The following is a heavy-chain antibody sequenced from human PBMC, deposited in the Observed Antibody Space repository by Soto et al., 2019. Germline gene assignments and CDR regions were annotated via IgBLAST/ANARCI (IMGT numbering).Heavy chain of an antibody. J-gene: IGHJ6*02. D-gene: IGHD1-26*01. CDR3: AKGAGDRLSLGMDV. Sequence: GGSLRLSCAASGFSISDYGMEWVRQAPGKGLEWVALISYDGSNTYYADSVKGRFTISRDNSKDTLFLQMTGLRREETAVYYCAKGAGDRLSLGMDVWGQGTTVTVSS. CDR1: GFSISDYG. CDR2: ISYDGSNT. V-gene: IGHV3-30*18.